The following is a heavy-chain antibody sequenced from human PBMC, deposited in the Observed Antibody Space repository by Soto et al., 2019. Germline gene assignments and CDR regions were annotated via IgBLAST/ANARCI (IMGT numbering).Heavy chain of an antibody. D-gene: IGHD3-16*01. J-gene: IGHJ6*02. V-gene: IGHV1-2*02. Sequence: QAQLVQSGAEVKKPGASVKVSCQASGYNFIGYYVFWVRKAPGQGLEWMGWINPKSGATKYAEKFQGRATMTRDTSISTAYMELRGLRFDDRAVYYCARDFGPIPAASAMYGMDVWGQGTTVSVSS. CDR1: GYNFIGYY. CDR2: INPKSGAT. CDR3: ARDFGPIPAASAMYGMDV.